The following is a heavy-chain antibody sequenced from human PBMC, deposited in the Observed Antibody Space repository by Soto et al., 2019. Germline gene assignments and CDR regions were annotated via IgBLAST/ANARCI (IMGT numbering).Heavy chain of an antibody. V-gene: IGHV3-23*01. CDR2: ISGGSIT. J-gene: IGHJ4*02. Sequence: EVQLLESGVGLVQPGGSLRLACAGSGFTFRSYAMSWVREAPGKGLEWVSAISGGSITYYADSVKGRFTISRDNSKNTLSLEMNSLRAEDTAVYYCAAFGDYVGYFFDSWGQGTLVIVSS. CDR1: GFTFRSYA. CDR3: AAFGDYVGYFFDS. D-gene: IGHD4-17*01.